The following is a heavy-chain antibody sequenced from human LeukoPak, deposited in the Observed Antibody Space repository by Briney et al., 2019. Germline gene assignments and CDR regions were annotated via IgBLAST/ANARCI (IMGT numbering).Heavy chain of an antibody. CDR2: ISYDGSNK. CDR1: GFTFSSYG. J-gene: IGHJ4*02. Sequence: GRSLRLSCAPSGFTFSSYGMHWVRQAPGKGLEWVAVISYDGSNKYYADSVKGRFTISRDNSKNTLFLQMNSLRAEDTAVYYCARDYGGNWAPDYWGQGTLVTVSS. CDR3: ARDYGGNWAPDY. D-gene: IGHD4-23*01. V-gene: IGHV3-30*03.